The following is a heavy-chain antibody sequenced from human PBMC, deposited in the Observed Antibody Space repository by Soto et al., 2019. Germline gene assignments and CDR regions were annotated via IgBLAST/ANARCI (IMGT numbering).Heavy chain of an antibody. CDR3: AKDIAYNWKPNHYYYYGMDV. CDR1: GFTFSSYG. CDR2: ISYDGSNK. J-gene: IGHJ6*02. D-gene: IGHD1-20*01. Sequence: GESLKISCAASGFTFSSYGMHWVRQAPGKGLEWVAVISYDGSNKYYADSVKGRFTMSRDNSKDTLYLQMNSLRAEDTAVYYCAKDIAYNWKPNHYYYYGMDVWGQGTTVTVSS. V-gene: IGHV3-30*18.